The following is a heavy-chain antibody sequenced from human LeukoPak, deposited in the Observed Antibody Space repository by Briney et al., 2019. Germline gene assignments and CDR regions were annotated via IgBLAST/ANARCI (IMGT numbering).Heavy chain of an antibody. CDR2: IIPIFSTA. V-gene: IGHV1-69*13. Sequence: SVKVSCKASGCTFSSSAISWVRQAPGQGLEWMGGIIPIFSTADYAQKFQGRVTITADESTSTAYMELSSLRSEDTAVFYCARTPLRPAATTPRQLDYWGQGTLVTVSS. CDR3: ARTPLRPAATTPRQLDY. CDR1: GCTFSSSA. J-gene: IGHJ4*02. D-gene: IGHD5-12*01.